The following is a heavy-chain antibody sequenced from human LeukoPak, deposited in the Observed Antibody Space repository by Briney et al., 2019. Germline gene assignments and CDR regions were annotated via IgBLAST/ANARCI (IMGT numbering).Heavy chain of an antibody. CDR1: GGSISSYS. D-gene: IGHD3-22*01. Sequence: SETLSLTCTVSGGSISSYSWTWIRQPPGKGLEWIGEINHSGSTNYNPSLKSRVTISVDTSKNQFSLKLSSVTAADTAVYYCARGGYYDSSGYCWFDPWGQGTLVTVSS. V-gene: IGHV4-34*01. CDR3: ARGGYYDSSGYCWFDP. J-gene: IGHJ5*02. CDR2: INHSGST.